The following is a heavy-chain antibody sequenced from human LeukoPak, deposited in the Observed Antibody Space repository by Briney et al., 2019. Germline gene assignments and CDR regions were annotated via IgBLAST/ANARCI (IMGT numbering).Heavy chain of an antibody. CDR2: ISYDGSNK. Sequence: PGGSLRLSCAASGSTFSCYAMHWVRQAPGKGLEWVAVISYDGSNKYYADSVKGRFTISRDNSKNTLYLQMNSLRAEDTAVCYCARSLQPYSGYDPFDYWGQGTQVTVSS. V-gene: IGHV3-30*04. CDR1: GSTFSCYA. J-gene: IGHJ4*02. CDR3: ARSLQPYSGYDPFDY. D-gene: IGHD5-12*01.